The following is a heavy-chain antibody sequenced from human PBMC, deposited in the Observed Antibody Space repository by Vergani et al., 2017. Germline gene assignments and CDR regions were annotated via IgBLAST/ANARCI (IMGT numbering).Heavy chain of an antibody. CDR2: IFSNDEK. CDR1: GFSLSNARMG. Sequence: QVTLKESGPALVKPTQTLTLTCTVSGFSLSNARMGVSWIRQPPGKALEWLAHIFSNDEKSYSTSLKSRLTISKDTSKSQVVLTMTNMDPVDTATYYCARNPAQYYDFWSGYYSYYFDYWGQGTLVTVSS. V-gene: IGHV2-26*01. CDR3: ARNPAQYYDFWSGYYSYYFDY. J-gene: IGHJ4*02. D-gene: IGHD3-3*01.